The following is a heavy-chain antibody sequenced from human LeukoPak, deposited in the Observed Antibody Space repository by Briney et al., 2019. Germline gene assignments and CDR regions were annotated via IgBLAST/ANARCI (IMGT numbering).Heavy chain of an antibody. D-gene: IGHD3-9*01. J-gene: IGHJ4*02. CDR1: GGTFSSYA. CDR2: ISAYNGNT. Sequence: ASVKVSCKASGGTFSSYAISWVRQAPGQGLEWMGWISAYNGNTNYAQKLQGRVTMTTDTSTSTAYMELRSLRSDDTAVYYCARESYDILTGYYSATYDYWGQGTLVTVSS. CDR3: ARESYDILTGYYSATYDY. V-gene: IGHV1-18*01.